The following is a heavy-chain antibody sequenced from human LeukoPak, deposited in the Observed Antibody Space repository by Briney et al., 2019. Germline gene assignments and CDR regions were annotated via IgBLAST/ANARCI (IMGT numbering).Heavy chain of an antibody. Sequence: GSLRLSCTASGFTFGDYAMSWFRQAPGKGLEWVGFIRSKAYGGTTEYAASVKGRFTISRDDSKSIAYLQMNSLKTEDTAVYYCTVLRSLEWLSENYWGQGTLVTVSS. V-gene: IGHV3-49*03. D-gene: IGHD3-3*01. CDR3: TVLRSLEWLSENY. CDR1: GFTFGDYA. J-gene: IGHJ4*02. CDR2: IRSKAYGGTT.